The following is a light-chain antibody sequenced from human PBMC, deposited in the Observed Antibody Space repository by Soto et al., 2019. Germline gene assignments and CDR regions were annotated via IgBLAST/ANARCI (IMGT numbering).Light chain of an antibody. CDR2: KAS. Sequence: DIQMTQSPSTLSASVGDRVTITCRASQSTSTWLAWYQHKPGKAPNLLIYKASSLESGVPSRFSGSGSGTAFTLTISSLQPDDFATYYCQQYGRYRTFGQGTKVEIK. J-gene: IGKJ1*01. CDR1: QSTSTW. CDR3: QQYGRYRT. V-gene: IGKV1-5*03.